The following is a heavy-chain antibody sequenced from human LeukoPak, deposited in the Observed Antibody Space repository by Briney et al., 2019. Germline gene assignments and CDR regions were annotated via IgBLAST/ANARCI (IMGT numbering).Heavy chain of an antibody. CDR3: AKWPEGAMDYFDY. J-gene: IGHJ4*02. CDR1: GFTFSSYA. CDR2: ISGDGTRT. Sequence: GGSLRLSCSASGFTFSSYAMHWVRQAPVKGLEWVSAISGDGTRTYYADSVKGRFTISRDNSKNTLYLEMSSLRVEDTAIYYCAKWPEGAMDYFDYWGQGTLVTVSS. D-gene: IGHD3-16*01. V-gene: IGHV3-23*01.